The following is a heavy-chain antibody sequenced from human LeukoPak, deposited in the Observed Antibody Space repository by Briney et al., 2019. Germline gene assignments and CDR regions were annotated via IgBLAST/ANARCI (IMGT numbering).Heavy chain of an antibody. CDR2: MNPNSGNT. CDR1: GYTFTSYD. Sequence: ASVKVSCKASGYTFTSYDINWVRQATGQGLEWMGWMNPNSGNTGYAQKFQGRVTMTRNTSISTAYMELSSLRSEDTAVYYCARDSRLYIAAAGTPWFDPWGQGTLVTVSS. CDR3: ARDSRLYIAAAGTPWFDP. J-gene: IGHJ5*02. V-gene: IGHV1-8*01. D-gene: IGHD6-13*01.